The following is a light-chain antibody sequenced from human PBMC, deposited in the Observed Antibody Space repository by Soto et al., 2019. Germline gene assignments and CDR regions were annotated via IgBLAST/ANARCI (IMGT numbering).Light chain of an antibody. CDR2: DAS. CDR1: PDISNY. V-gene: IGKV1-33*01. CDR3: QQYDNLLQLT. J-gene: IGKJ4*01. Sequence: DIQMTQSPSSLSASVGDRVTITCQASPDISNYLNWYQQKPGKAPKLLIYDASNLETGVPSRFSGSGSGTDFTFTISSLQPEDIATYYCQQYDNLLQLTFGGGTKVEIK.